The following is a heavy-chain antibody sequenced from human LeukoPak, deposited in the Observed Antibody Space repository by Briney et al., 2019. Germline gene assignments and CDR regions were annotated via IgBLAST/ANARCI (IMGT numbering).Heavy chain of an antibody. D-gene: IGHD3-22*01. CDR3: ARPLSSGYYFLGAFDI. CDR1: GYTFTSYD. V-gene: IGHV1-69*13. J-gene: IGHJ3*02. CDR2: IIPIFGTA. Sequence: GASVKVSCKASGYTFTSYDINLVRQAPGQGLEWMGGIIPIFGTANYAQKFQGRVTITADESTSTAYMELSSLRSQDPAVYYSARPLSSGYYFLGAFDICGQGTMVTVSS.